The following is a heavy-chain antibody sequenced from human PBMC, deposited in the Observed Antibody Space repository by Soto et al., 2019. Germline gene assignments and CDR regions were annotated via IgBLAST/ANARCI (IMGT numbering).Heavy chain of an antibody. CDR3: AREGESGSYYLQAFDI. J-gene: IGHJ3*02. D-gene: IGHD1-26*01. Sequence: QVQLQESGPGLVKPSETLSLTCTVSGGSISSYYWSWIRQPPGKGLEWIGYIYYSGSTNYNPSLKSRVTISVHTSKNQFSLKLSSVTAADTAVYYCAREGESGSYYLQAFDIWGQGTMVTVSS. CDR1: GGSISSYY. V-gene: IGHV4-59*01. CDR2: IYYSGST.